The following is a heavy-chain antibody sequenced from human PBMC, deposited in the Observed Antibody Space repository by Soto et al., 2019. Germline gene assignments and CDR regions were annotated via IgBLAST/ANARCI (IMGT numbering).Heavy chain of an antibody. V-gene: IGHV1-69*02. Sequence: QVQLVQSGAEVTKPGSSVKVSCKASGGTFINYTISWVRQAPGQGLEWMGRIIPILGIANYAQKFQGRVTITADKSTSTAYMELSSLRSEDTAVYYCATELRYFDWLFPNNWFDPWGQGTLVTVSS. CDR2: IIPILGIA. CDR3: ATELRYFDWLFPNNWFDP. D-gene: IGHD3-9*01. CDR1: GGTFINYT. J-gene: IGHJ5*02.